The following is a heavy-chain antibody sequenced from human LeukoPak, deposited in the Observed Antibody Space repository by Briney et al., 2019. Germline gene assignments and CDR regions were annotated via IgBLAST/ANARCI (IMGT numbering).Heavy chain of an antibody. D-gene: IGHD5-18*01. CDR2: IIPIFGTA. Sequence: SVKVSCKASGYTFTGYYMHWVRQAPGQGLEWMGGIIPIFGTANYAQKFQGRVTITADESTSTAYMELSSLRSEDTAVYYCARDPRADTAMAFDYWGQGTLVTVSS. V-gene: IGHV1-69*13. CDR1: GYTFTGYY. CDR3: ARDPRADTAMAFDY. J-gene: IGHJ4*02.